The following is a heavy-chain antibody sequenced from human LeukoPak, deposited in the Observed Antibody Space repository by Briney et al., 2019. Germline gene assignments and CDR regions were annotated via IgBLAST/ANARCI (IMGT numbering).Heavy chain of an antibody. CDR2: FDPEDGET. CDR3: ATDGEYSSSWYRY. V-gene: IGHV1-24*01. D-gene: IGHD6-13*01. CDR1: GYTLTELS. J-gene: IGHJ4*02. Sequence: ASVKVSCKVSGYTLTELSMHWVRQAPGKGLEWMGGFDPEDGETIYAQKFQGRVTMTEDTSTDTAYMELSSPRSEDTAVHYCATDGEYSSSWYRYWGQGTLVTVSS.